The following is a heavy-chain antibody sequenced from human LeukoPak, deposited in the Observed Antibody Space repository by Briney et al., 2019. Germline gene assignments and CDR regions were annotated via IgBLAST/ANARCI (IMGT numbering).Heavy chain of an antibody. D-gene: IGHD3-22*01. CDR3: ASQDYYDSSGYYQKFDY. CDR2: INYSGST. J-gene: IGHJ4*02. CDR1: GGSFSGYY. Sequence: SETLSLTCAVYGGSFSGYYWSWIRQPPGKGLEWIGEINYSGSTNYNPSLKSRVTISVDTSKNQFSLKLSSVTAADTAVYYCASQDYYDSSGYYQKFDYWGQGTLVTVSS. V-gene: IGHV4-34*01.